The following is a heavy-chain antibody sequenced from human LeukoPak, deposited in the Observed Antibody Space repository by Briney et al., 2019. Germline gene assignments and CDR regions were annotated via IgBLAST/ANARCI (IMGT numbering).Heavy chain of an antibody. V-gene: IGHV1-69*05. D-gene: IGHD4-17*01. CDR1: GGTFSSYA. J-gene: IGHJ4*02. CDR3: ARGTTVTTTYFDY. CDR2: IIPIFGTA. Sequence: SVKVSCKASGGTFSSYATSWVRQAPGQGLEWMGGIIPIFGTANYAQKFQGRVTITTDESTSTAYMELSSLRSEDTAVYYCARGTTVTTTYFDYWGQGTLVTVSS.